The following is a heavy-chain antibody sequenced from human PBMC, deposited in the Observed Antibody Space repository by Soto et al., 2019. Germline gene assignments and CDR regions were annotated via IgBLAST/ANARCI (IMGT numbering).Heavy chain of an antibody. Sequence: GGSLRLSCSASGFTFSNYAMHWVRQAPGKGLEHVSVISSNGDTTYYADSVKGRFTISRDNSKNTLYLQMSSLSAEDTAVYYCVKGLGNSAYYGLDVWGQGTTVTVSS. CDR3: VKGLGNSAYYGLDV. J-gene: IGHJ6*02. CDR2: ISSNGDTT. V-gene: IGHV3-64D*06. D-gene: IGHD1-26*01. CDR1: GFTFSNYA.